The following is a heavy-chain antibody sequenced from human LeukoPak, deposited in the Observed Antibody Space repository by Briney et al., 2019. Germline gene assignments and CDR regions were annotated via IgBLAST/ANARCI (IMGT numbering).Heavy chain of an antibody. V-gene: IGHV3-48*04. Sequence: GGSLRLSCAASGFSFSGYSMNWVRQAPGKGLDWVSYISSGSRTIFYAESVKGRFTISRDNAKNLLYLEMNSLRAEDTAVYYCATSIVELTYDEHFQHWGQGTLVTVSS. D-gene: IGHD1-26*01. CDR3: ATSIVELTYDEHFQH. J-gene: IGHJ1*01. CDR1: GFSFSGYS. CDR2: ISSGSRTI.